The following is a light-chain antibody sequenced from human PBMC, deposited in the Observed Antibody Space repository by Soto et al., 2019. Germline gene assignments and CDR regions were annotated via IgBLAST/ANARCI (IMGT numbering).Light chain of an antibody. Sequence: DIQMTQSPSSLSASVGDRVTITCRASQSISNYLNWYQQKPGKAPKLLMFAASSLQSGVPSRFSGGGSGTDFTLTISSLQPEDFATCYCQQCYSTPRTFGQGTKVEIK. CDR1: QSISNY. CDR3: QQCYSTPRT. CDR2: AAS. V-gene: IGKV1-39*01. J-gene: IGKJ1*01.